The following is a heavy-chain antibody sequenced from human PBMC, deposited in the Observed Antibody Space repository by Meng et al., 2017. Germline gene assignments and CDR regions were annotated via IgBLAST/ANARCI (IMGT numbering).Heavy chain of an antibody. Sequence: GESLKISCAASGFTFSSYWMSWVRQAPGKGLEWVASIKQDGSEKYYVDSVKGRFTISRDNAKNSLYLQMNSLRAEDTAVYYCARDHDSSGYYYSSGAFDIWGQGTMVTVSS. CDR2: IKQDGSEK. CDR1: GFTFSSYW. J-gene: IGHJ3*02. V-gene: IGHV3-7*01. D-gene: IGHD3-22*01. CDR3: ARDHDSSGYYYSSGAFDI.